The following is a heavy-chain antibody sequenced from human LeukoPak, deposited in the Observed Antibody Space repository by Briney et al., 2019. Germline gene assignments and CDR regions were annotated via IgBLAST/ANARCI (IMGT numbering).Heavy chain of an antibody. D-gene: IGHD3-10*01. J-gene: IGHJ5*02. CDR1: GFTFSSYW. Sequence: QPGGSLRLSCAASGFTFSSYWMHWVRQAPGKGLVWVSRINSDGSSIYYADSVKGRFSISRDNAKNTLYLQMNSLRAEDTAVYYCARGYGDWFDPWGQGTLVTVSS. CDR2: INSDGSSI. V-gene: IGHV3-74*01. CDR3: ARGYGDWFDP.